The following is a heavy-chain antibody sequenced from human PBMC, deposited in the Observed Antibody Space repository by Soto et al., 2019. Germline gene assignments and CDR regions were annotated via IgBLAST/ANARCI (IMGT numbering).Heavy chain of an antibody. Sequence: PSETLSLTCSVSGDSISRIDYHWSWTRQSPAKGLEWIGYIHNSGTSFYNPSLRGRVTVTLDTSRSQFSLTLASVTAADTAVYYCVREERIAAPQLDYWGQGIPVTVSS. J-gene: IGHJ4*02. CDR2: IHNSGTS. D-gene: IGHD6-6*01. CDR1: GDSISRIDYH. CDR3: VREERIAAPQLDY. V-gene: IGHV4-30-4*01.